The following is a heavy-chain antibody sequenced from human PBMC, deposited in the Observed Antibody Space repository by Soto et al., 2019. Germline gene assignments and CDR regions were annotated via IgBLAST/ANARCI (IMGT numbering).Heavy chain of an antibody. J-gene: IGHJ6*02. CDR1: GFNFSSYS. CDR3: ARDLKVAAAGTGYYYSGMEV. V-gene: IGHV3-21*01. CDR2: ISRSSSNI. D-gene: IGHD6-13*01. Sequence: EVQLVESGGGLVKPGGSLRLSCAASGFNFSSYSMNWVRQAPGKGLEWVSSISRSSSNIYYVDSVKGRFTISRDNARNSLYLQMNSLRAEDTAVYYCARDLKVAAAGTGYYYSGMEVWGQGTTVTGSS.